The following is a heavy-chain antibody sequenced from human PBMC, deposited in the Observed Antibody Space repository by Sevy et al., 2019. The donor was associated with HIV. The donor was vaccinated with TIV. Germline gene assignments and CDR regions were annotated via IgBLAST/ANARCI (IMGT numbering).Heavy chain of an antibody. CDR1: GFTFSTYA. CDR3: AKDGPPYYTSGSYMYYFDY. Sequence: GGSLRLSCAASGFTFSTYAVSWVRQAPGKGLEWVAALNGDRTYYAGSVKGRFTISRDSSKNTLYLQMNSLRGGDTAVYYCAKDGPPYYTSGSYMYYFDYWGQGALVTVSS. V-gene: IGHV3-23*01. CDR2: LNGDRT. J-gene: IGHJ4*02. D-gene: IGHD3-10*01.